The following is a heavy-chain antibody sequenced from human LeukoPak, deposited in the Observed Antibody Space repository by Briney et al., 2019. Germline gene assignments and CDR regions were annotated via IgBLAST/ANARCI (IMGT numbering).Heavy chain of an antibody. J-gene: IGHJ5*02. CDR2: ISSSSSYI. V-gene: IGHV3-21*01. Sequence: GGSLRLSCAASGFTFSSYSMNWVRQAPGKGLEWVSSISSSSSYIYYAVSVKGRFTISRDNAKNSLYLQMNSLRAEDTGVYYCARDFYPRWFDPWGQGTLVTVSS. CDR3: ARDFYPRWFDP. CDR1: GFTFSSYS. D-gene: IGHD2/OR15-2a*01.